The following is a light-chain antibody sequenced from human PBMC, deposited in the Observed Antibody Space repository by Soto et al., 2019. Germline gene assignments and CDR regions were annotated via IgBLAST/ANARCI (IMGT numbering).Light chain of an antibody. Sequence: QSALTQPASVSGSPGQSITISRTETSSDVGGYNYVSWYQQHPGKAPKLMIYDVSNRPSGVSNRFSGSKSANTASLTSSGLQAEDEADYYCSSYTGSSTYVVFGGVTKLTVL. CDR1: SSDVGGYNY. V-gene: IGLV2-14*01. J-gene: IGLJ2*01. CDR3: SSYTGSSTYVV. CDR2: DVS.